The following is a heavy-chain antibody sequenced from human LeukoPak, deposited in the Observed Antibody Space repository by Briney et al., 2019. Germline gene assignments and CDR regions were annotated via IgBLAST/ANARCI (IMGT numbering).Heavy chain of an antibody. V-gene: IGHV3-23*01. J-gene: IGHJ4*02. D-gene: IGHD2-2*01. CDR1: GFTFSSYA. Sequence: GGSLRLSCAASGFTFSSYAVSWVRQAPGKGLEWVSAISGSGGSTYYADSVKGRFTISRDNSKNTLYLQMNSLRAEDTAVYYCAKRGYCSSTSCYVGTNDYWGQGTLVTVSS. CDR3: AKRGYCSSTSCYVGTNDY. CDR2: ISGSGGST.